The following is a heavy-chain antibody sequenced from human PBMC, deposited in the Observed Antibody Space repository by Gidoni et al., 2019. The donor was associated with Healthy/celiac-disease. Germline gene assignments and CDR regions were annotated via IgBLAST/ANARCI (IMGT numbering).Heavy chain of an antibody. CDR1: GGSISSYY. V-gene: IGHV4-59*01. J-gene: IGHJ5*02. Sequence: QVQLEESGPGLVKPSETLSLTCTVSGGSISSYYWSWIRQPPGKGLEWIGYIYYSGSTNYNPSLKSRVTISVDTSKNQFSLKLSSVTAADTAVYYCARAIVVVTANPSWFDPWGQGTLVTVSS. D-gene: IGHD2-21*02. CDR2: IYYSGST. CDR3: ARAIVVVTANPSWFDP.